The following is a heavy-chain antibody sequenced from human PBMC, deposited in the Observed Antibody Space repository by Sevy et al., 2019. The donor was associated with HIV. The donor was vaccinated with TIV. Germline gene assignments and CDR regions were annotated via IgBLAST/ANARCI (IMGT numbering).Heavy chain of an antibody. CDR3: AKVLGYSYGSQYYYYGMDV. J-gene: IGHJ6*02. CDR2: IRYDGSSK. CDR1: GFTFSSYG. Sequence: GGSLRLSCAASGFTFSSYGMHWVRQAPGKGLEWVAFIRYDGSSKYYADSVKGRFTISRDNSKNTLYLQMNSLRAEDTAVYYCAKVLGYSYGSQYYYYGMDVWGQGTTVTVSS. V-gene: IGHV3-30*02. D-gene: IGHD5-18*01.